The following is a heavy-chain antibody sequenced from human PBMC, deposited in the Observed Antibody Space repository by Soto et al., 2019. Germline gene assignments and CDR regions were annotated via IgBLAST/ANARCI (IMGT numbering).Heavy chain of an antibody. CDR1: GYTFTSYA. J-gene: IGHJ6*02. CDR3: ARNRGSYYTTQYYYYGMDV. V-gene: IGHV1-3*01. D-gene: IGHD1-26*01. Sequence: GASVKVSCKASGYTFTSYAIHWVRQAPGQRLEWMGWINAGNGNTKYSQKFQGRVTITRDTSASTAYMELSSLRSEDTAVYYCARNRGSYYTTQYYYYGMDVWGQGTTVTVSS. CDR2: INAGNGNT.